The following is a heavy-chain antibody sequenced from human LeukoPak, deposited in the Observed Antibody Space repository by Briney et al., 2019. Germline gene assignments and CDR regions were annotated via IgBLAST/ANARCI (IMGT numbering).Heavy chain of an antibody. CDR2: ISGSNSYT. Sequence: GGSLRLSCAASGFAFSDYYMGWIRQTPGKGLEWVSYISGSNSYTNYADSVKGRFTISRDNAKNSLYLQMNSLRAEDTAVYYCVRNGSSWYFDYWGQGTLVTVSS. CDR1: GFAFSDYY. D-gene: IGHD6-13*01. J-gene: IGHJ4*02. CDR3: VRNGSSWYFDY. V-gene: IGHV3-11*06.